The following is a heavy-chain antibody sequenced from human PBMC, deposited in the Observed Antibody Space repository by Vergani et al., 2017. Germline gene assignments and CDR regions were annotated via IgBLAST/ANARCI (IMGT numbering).Heavy chain of an antibody. Sequence: QVQLQESGPGLLKPSQTLSLTCTVSGASVSRGTYYWTWIRQPAGKKLEWIVRMYTSGHTIYNPSLESRVTMSVDTSKSQFSLQLSSVTAADTAVYYCARASHYINCYSEGPNGPGYYYMDVWGKGTTVTVSS. D-gene: IGHD2-21*01. CDR3: ARASHYINCYSEGPNGPGYYYMDV. CDR1: GASVSRGTYY. V-gene: IGHV4-61*02. J-gene: IGHJ6*03. CDR2: MYTSGHT.